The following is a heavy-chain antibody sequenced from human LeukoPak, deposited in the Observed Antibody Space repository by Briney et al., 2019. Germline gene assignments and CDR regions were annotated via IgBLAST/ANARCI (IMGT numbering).Heavy chain of an antibody. CDR1: GGSISGYY. J-gene: IGHJ3*02. CDR3: ARGGLENGYHSNDGFDI. V-gene: IGHV4-59*01. Sequence: SETLSITCTVSGGSISGYYWSWLRQPPGKGLEWIGYIYYSGSTKYNPSLKSRVTMSVDTSRNQFSLKLSSVTAADTAVYYCARGGLENGYHSNDGFDIWGQGTMVTVSS. D-gene: IGHD3-22*01. CDR2: IYYSGST.